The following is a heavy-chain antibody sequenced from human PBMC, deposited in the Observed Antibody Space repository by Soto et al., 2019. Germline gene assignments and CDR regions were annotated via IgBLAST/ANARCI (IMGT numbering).Heavy chain of an antibody. CDR3: ARAQHSSGPFDY. V-gene: IGHV1-69*13. D-gene: IGHD6-19*01. CDR2: IIPIFGTA. Sequence: SVKVSCKXSGGTFSSYAISWVRQAPGQGLEWMGGIIPIFGTANYAQKFQGRVTITADESTSTAYMELSSLRSEDTAVYYCARAQHSSGPFDYWGQGTLVTVSS. CDR1: GGTFSSYA. J-gene: IGHJ4*02.